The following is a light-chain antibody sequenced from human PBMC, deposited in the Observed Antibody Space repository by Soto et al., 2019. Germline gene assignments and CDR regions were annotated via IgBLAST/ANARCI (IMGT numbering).Light chain of an antibody. V-gene: IGKV1-5*03. Sequence: DIQMTQSPSTLSASVGDRVTITCRASQTINSWLAWYQQKPGKAPKLLIYATSNLESGVPSRFSGSESGTDFTLTISSLQPEDCAIYFCQQANSFPITFGQGTRLEIK. CDR1: QTINSW. CDR2: ATS. J-gene: IGKJ5*01. CDR3: QQANSFPIT.